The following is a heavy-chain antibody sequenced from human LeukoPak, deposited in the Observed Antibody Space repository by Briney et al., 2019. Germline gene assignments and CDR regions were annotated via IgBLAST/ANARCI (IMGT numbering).Heavy chain of an antibody. Sequence: SETLSLTCAVSGGSFSGYYWSWIRQPPGQELEWIGEINHSGSTNYNPSLTSRVSISVDSSKNQFSLKVSSVTAADTAVYYCARGSDTAAGLYWGQGTLVTVSS. CDR2: INHSGST. D-gene: IGHD6-13*01. V-gene: IGHV4-34*01. CDR3: ARGSDTAAGLY. CDR1: GGSFSGYY. J-gene: IGHJ4*02.